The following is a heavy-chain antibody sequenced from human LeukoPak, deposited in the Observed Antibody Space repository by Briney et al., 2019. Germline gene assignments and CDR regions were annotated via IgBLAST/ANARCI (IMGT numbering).Heavy chain of an antibody. CDR3: ARETNPMVRVRGGMDY. D-gene: IGHD3-10*01. J-gene: IGHJ4*02. V-gene: IGHV3-7*01. CDR2: INQDGSEK. Sequence: GGSLRLSCAASGFTFSSYWMSWVRQAPGKGLEWVANINQDGSEKYYVDSVKGRFTISRDNAKNSLYLQMNSLRAEDTAVYYCARETNPMVRVRGGMDYWGQGTLVTVSS. CDR1: GFTFSSYW.